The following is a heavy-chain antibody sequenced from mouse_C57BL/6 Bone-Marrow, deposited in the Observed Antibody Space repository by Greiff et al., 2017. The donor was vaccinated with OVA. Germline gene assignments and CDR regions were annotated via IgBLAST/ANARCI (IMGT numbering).Heavy chain of an antibody. J-gene: IGHJ3*01. CDR3: ARHDNTASAY. D-gene: IGHD3-3*01. CDR1: GFTFSSYG. Sequence: EVKLVESGGDLVKPGGSLKLSCAASGFTFSSYGMSWVRQTPDKRLEWVATISSGGSYTYYPDTVKGRFTISRDNTKNTLYLQMSSLKSEDTAMYYCARHDNTASAYWGQGTLVTVSA. V-gene: IGHV5-6*01. CDR2: ISSGGSYT.